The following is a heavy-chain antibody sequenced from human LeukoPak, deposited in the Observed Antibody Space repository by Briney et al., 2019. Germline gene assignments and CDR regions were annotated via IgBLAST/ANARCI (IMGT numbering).Heavy chain of an antibody. CDR2: ISGSSDYI. D-gene: IGHD2-2*01. CDR3: ARDTGYEGYFDL. CDR1: GFTFSNYR. Sequence: GGSLRLSCEVSGFTFSNYRMNWVRQAPGKRLEWVSSISGSSDYIDYADSLKGRFTISRDNAKNSLYLQMNSLRVEDTALYHCARDTGYEGYFDLWGRGTLVTVSS. V-gene: IGHV3-21*06. J-gene: IGHJ2*01.